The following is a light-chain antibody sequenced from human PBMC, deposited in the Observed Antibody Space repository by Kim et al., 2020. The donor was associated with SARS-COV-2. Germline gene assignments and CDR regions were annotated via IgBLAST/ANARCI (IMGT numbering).Light chain of an antibody. Sequence: QSVLTQPPSASGTPGQRVTISCSGSSSNIGTNYVYWYQQLPGTAPKLLIYRNDQRPSGVPDRFSGSKSGTSASLAISGLRTEDEADYFCAVWDDSLSVEFGGGTKVTVL. CDR2: RND. CDR3: AVWDDSLSVE. CDR1: SSNIGTNY. V-gene: IGLV1-47*01. J-gene: IGLJ2*01.